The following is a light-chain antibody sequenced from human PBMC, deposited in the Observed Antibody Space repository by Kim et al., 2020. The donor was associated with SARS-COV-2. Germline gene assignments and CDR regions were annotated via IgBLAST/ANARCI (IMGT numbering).Light chain of an antibody. CDR1: NIRSKS. Sequence: SYELTQPPTVSVAPGQTARITCGGNNIRSKSVHWYQQKPGQAPVLVISYDTDRPSGIPERFSGSNSGNPATLTISGVEAGDEADYYCQVWDRSSDQYVFGTGTKVTFL. V-gene: IGLV3-21*04. J-gene: IGLJ1*01. CDR2: YDT. CDR3: QVWDRSSDQYV.